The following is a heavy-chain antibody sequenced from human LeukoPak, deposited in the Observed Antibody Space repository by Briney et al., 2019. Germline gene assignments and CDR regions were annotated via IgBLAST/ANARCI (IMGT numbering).Heavy chain of an antibody. CDR1: GGSISSYY. CDR3: ARYSSGWRSFDI. CDR2: IYYSGST. Sequence: KPSETLSLTCTVPGGSISSYYWSWIRQPPGKGLEWIGSIYYSGSTNSNPSLKSRVTISVDTSKNQFSLNLSSVTAADTAVYYCARYSSGWRSFDIWGQGTMVTVSS. V-gene: IGHV4-59*01. D-gene: IGHD6-19*01. J-gene: IGHJ3*02.